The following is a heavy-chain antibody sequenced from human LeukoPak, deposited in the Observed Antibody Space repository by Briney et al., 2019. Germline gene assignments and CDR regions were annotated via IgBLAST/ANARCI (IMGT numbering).Heavy chain of an antibody. V-gene: IGHV3-11*01. D-gene: IGHD6-19*01. CDR2: ITTNGAST. CDR3: ARVGLDNTGWHISWFDP. Sequence: GGSLRLSCAASGFLFSDYYMTWIRQAPGRGLEWISYITTNGASTFYATSVKGRFTISRDNAQKSLFLQMDSLRAEDTAIYYCARVGLDNTGWHISWFDPWGQRTRVTVSS. J-gene: IGHJ5*02. CDR1: GFLFSDYY.